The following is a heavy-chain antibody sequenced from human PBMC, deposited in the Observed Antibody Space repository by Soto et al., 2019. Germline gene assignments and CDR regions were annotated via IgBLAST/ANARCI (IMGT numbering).Heavy chain of an antibody. Sequence: SGPTLVNPTQTLTLTCTFSGFSLSTSGMCVSWIRQPPGKALEWLALIDWDDDKYYSTSLKTRLTISKDTAKNQVVLTMTKMDPVDTATYYCARYYYDSSGSWFDPWGQGTLVPVSS. D-gene: IGHD3-22*01. CDR3: ARYYYDSSGSWFDP. CDR1: GFSLSTSGMC. CDR2: IDWDDDK. J-gene: IGHJ5*02. V-gene: IGHV2-70*01.